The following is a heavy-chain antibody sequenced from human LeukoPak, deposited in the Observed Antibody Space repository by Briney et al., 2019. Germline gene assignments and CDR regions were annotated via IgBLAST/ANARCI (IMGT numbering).Heavy chain of an antibody. CDR2: IYSGGTT. Sequence: PGGSLRLSCAASGFTFSSYAMSWVRQAPGKGLEWVSVIYSGGTTAYADSVKGRFTISRDNSKNTLFLQMNSLRAEDTALYYCARGVRRDDYNYCFDYWGQGTLVTVSS. J-gene: IGHJ4*02. CDR1: GFTFSSYA. D-gene: IGHD5-24*01. V-gene: IGHV3-53*01. CDR3: ARGVRRDDYNYCFDY.